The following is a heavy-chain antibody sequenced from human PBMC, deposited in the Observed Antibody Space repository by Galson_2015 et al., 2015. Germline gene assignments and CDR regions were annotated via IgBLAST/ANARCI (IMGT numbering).Heavy chain of an antibody. Sequence: SLRLSCAASGFTFSSYDMNWVRQAPGKGLEWVSYISSSGSTIYYADSVKGRFTISRDNAKNSLYLQMNSLRAEDTAVYYCARVIVDTAMGVWGGYWGQGTLVTVSS. CDR2: ISSSGSTI. D-gene: IGHD5-18*01. CDR3: ARVIVDTAMGVWGGY. V-gene: IGHV3-48*03. J-gene: IGHJ4*02. CDR1: GFTFSSYD.